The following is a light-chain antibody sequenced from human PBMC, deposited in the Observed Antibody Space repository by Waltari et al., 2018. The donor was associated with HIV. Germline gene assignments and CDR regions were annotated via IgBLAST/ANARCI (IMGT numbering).Light chain of an antibody. CDR3: SSFGGTYAYV. J-gene: IGLJ1*01. V-gene: IGLV2-11*01. Sequence: QSALTQSRSVSGSPGQSVTISCTGTSSDVGGYNYVSWYKQHPGTAPKLMIYDVYKRPSGVPDRFSGSKSGTTASLTISGLQAEDEADYYCSSFGGTYAYVFGSGTKVTVL. CDR1: SSDVGGYNY. CDR2: DVY.